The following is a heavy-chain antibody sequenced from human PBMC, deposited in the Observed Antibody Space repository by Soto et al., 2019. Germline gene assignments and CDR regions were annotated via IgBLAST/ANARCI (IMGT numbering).Heavy chain of an antibody. D-gene: IGHD3-9*01. J-gene: IGHJ4*02. V-gene: IGHV4-30-4*01. CDR3: ANQHDILTGYYNAPFDY. Sequence: PSETLSLTCTVSGGSISSGDYYWSWIRQPPGKGLEWIGYIYYSGSTYYNPSLKSRVTISVDTSKNTLYLQMNSLRAEDTAVYYCANQHDILTGYYNAPFDYWGQGILVTVSS. CDR1: GGSISSGDYY. CDR2: IYYSGST.